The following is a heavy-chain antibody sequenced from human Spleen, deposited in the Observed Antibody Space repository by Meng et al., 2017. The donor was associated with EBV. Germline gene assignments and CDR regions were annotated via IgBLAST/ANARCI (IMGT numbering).Heavy chain of an antibody. Sequence: HLQPPEPGPGLVKPSETLSLNCTVSGGSMTSNSYYWGWIRQPPGKGLEWIANTLYSGSTYYNPSLKTRVTISLDTSKNQFSLKLTSVTAADTAFYYCARTYSGYLENFDQWGQGTLVTVSS. CDR3: ARTYSGYLENFDQ. D-gene: IGHD3-22*01. V-gene: IGHV4-39*07. CDR1: GGSMTSNSYY. CDR2: TLYSGST. J-gene: IGHJ4*02.